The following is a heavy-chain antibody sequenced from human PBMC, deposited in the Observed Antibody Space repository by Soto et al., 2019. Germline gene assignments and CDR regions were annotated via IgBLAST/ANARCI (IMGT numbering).Heavy chain of an antibody. CDR2: TYYRSKWYN. CDR3: ARGEQYSGRIFDY. V-gene: IGHV6-1*01. J-gene: IGHJ4*02. D-gene: IGHD1-26*01. CDR1: GDSVSSNSAA. Sequence: QVQLQQSGPGLVKPSQTLSVTCGISGDSVSSNSAAWNWLRQSPSRGLEWLGRTYYRSKWYNDYAVSVESRITITPGTSKNHFSLQLNFVTPEDTAVYFCARGEQYSGRIFDYWGQGTLVHVSS.